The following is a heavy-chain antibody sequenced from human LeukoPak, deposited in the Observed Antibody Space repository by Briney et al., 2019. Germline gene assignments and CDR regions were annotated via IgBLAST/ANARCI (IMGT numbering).Heavy chain of an antibody. V-gene: IGHV4-30-4*01. CDR2: IYYSGST. J-gene: IGHJ4*02. CDR3: ARHPLGYCTTGVCSPFDY. D-gene: IGHD2-8*01. CDR1: GGSINSGDYY. Sequence: SETLSLTCTVSGGSINSGDYYWSWIRQPPGKGLEWIGYIYYSGSTYYNPSLKSRVTISVDTSKKQFSLKLSSVAAADTAVYYCARHPLGYCTTGVCSPFDYWGQGTLVTVSS.